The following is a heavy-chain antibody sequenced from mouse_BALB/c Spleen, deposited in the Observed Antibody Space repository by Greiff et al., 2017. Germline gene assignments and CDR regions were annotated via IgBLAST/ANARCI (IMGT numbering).Heavy chain of an antibody. Sequence: EVQVVESGGGLVKPGGSLKLSCAASGFTFSSYAMSWVRQTPEKRLEWVASISSGGSTYYPDSVKGRFTISRDNARNILYLQMSSLRSEDTAMYYCARGGDYYGPAWFAYWGQGTLVTVSA. D-gene: IGHD1-2*01. J-gene: IGHJ3*01. CDR2: ISSGGST. V-gene: IGHV5-6-5*01. CDR1: GFTFSSYA. CDR3: ARGGDYYGPAWFAY.